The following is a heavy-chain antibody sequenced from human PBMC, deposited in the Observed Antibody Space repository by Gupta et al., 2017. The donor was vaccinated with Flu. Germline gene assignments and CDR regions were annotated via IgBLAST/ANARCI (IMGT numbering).Heavy chain of an antibody. Sequence: EVQLVESGGGLVQPGGSLRLSCAASGFTFSSYWMSWVRQAPGKGLEWVANIKQDGSEKYYVDSVKGRFTISRDNAKNSLYLQMNSLRAEDTAVYYCASSIRRPGVYYFDYWGQGTLVTVSS. CDR3: ASSIRRPGVYYFDY. D-gene: IGHD4-17*01. CDR1: GFTFSSYW. J-gene: IGHJ4*02. CDR2: IKQDGSEK. V-gene: IGHV3-7*02.